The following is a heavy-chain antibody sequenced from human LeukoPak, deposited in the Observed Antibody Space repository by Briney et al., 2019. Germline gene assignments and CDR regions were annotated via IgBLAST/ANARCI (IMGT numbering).Heavy chain of an antibody. D-gene: IGHD6-13*01. CDR1: GFTFSSYW. CDR3: ARAGYSSSWYVFDY. J-gene: IGHJ4*02. CDR2: IKQDGSEK. V-gene: IGHV3-7*03. Sequence: GGSLRLSCAASGFTFSSYWVSWVRQAPGKGLGWVANIKQDGSEKYYVDSVKGRFTISRDNAKNSLYLQMNSLRAEDTAVYYCARAGYSSSWYVFDYWGQGTLVTVSS.